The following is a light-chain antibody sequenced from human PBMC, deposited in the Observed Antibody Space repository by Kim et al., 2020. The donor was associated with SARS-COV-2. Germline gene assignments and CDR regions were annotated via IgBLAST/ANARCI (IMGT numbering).Light chain of an antibody. Sequence: SVSPGERATLSCRASQSVSSNLAWYQQKPGQAPRLLIYDASTRATGFPVRFSGSGSGTEFTLTISSLQSEDFVVYFCQHYNDWPLTFGGGTKVEI. CDR1: QSVSSN. V-gene: IGKV3-15*01. J-gene: IGKJ4*01. CDR3: QHYNDWPLT. CDR2: DAS.